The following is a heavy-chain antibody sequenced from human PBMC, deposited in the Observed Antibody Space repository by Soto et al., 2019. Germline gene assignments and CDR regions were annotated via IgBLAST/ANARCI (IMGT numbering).Heavy chain of an antibody. V-gene: IGHV4-31*03. CDR2: IYYSGST. J-gene: IGHJ6*02. D-gene: IGHD6-19*01. Sequence: PSETLSLTCTVSGGSISSGGYYWSWIRQHPGKGLEWIGYIYYSGSTYYNPSLKSRVTISVDTSKNQFSLKLSSVTAADTAVYYCARDGTLTFYSSGPGPDGMDVWGQGTTVTVSS. CDR3: ARDGTLTFYSSGPGPDGMDV. CDR1: GGSISSGGYY.